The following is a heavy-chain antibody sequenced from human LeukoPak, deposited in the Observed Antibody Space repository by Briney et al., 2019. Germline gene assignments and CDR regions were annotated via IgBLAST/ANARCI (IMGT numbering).Heavy chain of an antibody. D-gene: IGHD4-17*01. Sequence: PSETLSLTCTVSGDSINNYYWNWIRQPPGKGLEWIGCVHYSGSINYNPSLDSRVTISVDRSKNQFSLKMTSVTAADTAVYYCATSKGINGYGDSDWAFYFDHWGLGTLVTVSS. CDR3: ATSKGINGYGDSDWAFYFDH. J-gene: IGHJ4*02. CDR1: GDSINNYY. V-gene: IGHV4-59*01. CDR2: VHYSGSI.